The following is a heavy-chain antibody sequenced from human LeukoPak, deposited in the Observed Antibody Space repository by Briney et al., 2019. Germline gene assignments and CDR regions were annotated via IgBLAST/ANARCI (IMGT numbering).Heavy chain of an antibody. Sequence: GGSLRLSCAASGFTFSSYGMTWVRQAPGKGLEWVSYISSSSSTIYYADSVKGRFTISRDNSKNTLSLQMNSLRAEDTALYYCAKGDLPLLYGGAFDSWGQGILVTVSS. CDR2: ISSSSSTI. CDR1: GFTFSSYG. J-gene: IGHJ4*02. V-gene: IGHV3-48*04. D-gene: IGHD1-26*01. CDR3: AKGDLPLLYGGAFDS.